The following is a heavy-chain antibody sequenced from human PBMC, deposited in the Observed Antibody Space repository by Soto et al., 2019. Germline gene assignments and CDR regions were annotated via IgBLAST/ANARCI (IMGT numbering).Heavy chain of an antibody. CDR1: GFTFNTYD. Sequence: EVQLLESGGGLVQPGGSLRLSCAASGFTFNTYDMSWVRQAPGTGLEWVSSIATTGETTFYADSVRGRFTISRDNSKNTLVLQINTLRADGTAIYYCVSHLGGWGHGTLVTVSS. J-gene: IGHJ4*01. V-gene: IGHV3-23*01. D-gene: IGHD2-15*01. CDR3: VSHLGG. CDR2: IATTGETT.